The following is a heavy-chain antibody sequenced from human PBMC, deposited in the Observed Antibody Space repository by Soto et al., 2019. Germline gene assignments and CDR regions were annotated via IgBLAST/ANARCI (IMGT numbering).Heavy chain of an antibody. CDR1: GYTFTGYY. Sequence: ASVKVSFKASGYTFTGYYMHWVRQAPGQGLEWMGWINPNSGGTNYAQKFQGRVTMTRDTSISTAYLDLANLTFDDKAVYYCASEKTKFDYWGQGTLVTVSS. CDR2: INPNSGGT. V-gene: IGHV1-2*02. CDR3: ASEKTKFDY. J-gene: IGHJ4*02.